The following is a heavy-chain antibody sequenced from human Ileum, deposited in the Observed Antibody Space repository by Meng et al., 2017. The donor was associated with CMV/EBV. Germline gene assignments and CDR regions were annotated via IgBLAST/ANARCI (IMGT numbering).Heavy chain of an antibody. V-gene: IGHV3-53*01. CDR3: ASRPSGDYPYFDF. J-gene: IGHJ4*02. CDR1: DFTVSGKY. CDR2: IYGSGST. D-gene: IGHD3-3*01. Sequence: DVQLVESGGGLIQPGGSLRLSCAASDFTVSGKYMSWVRQAPGKGLEWVSLIYGSGSTYYADSVKGRFTISRDNAKNTLYLQMNSLRAEDTAVYHCASRPSGDYPYFDFWGQGTLVTVSS.